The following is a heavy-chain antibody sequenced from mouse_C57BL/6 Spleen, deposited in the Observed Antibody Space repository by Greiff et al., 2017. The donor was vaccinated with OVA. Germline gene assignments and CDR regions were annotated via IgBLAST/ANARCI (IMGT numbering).Heavy chain of an antibody. CDR3: ARDADYYSNRSAMGY. J-gene: IGHJ4*01. D-gene: IGHD2-5*01. CDR1: GFTFSSYA. Sequence: EVMLVESGGGLVKPGGSLKLSCAASGFTFSSYAMSWVRQTPEKRLEWVATISDGGSYTYYPDNVKGRFTISSDNAKNNLYLQMSHLKSEDTAMYYCARDADYYSNRSAMGYWGQGTSVTVSS. V-gene: IGHV5-4*01. CDR2: ISDGGSYT.